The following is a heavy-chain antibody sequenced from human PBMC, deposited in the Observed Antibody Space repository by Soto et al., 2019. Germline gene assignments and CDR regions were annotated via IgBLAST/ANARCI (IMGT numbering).Heavy chain of an antibody. J-gene: IGHJ4*02. CDR3: ASLGGSGYDEHYYFDY. CDR2: ISAYNGNT. D-gene: IGHD5-12*01. CDR1: GYTFTSYG. V-gene: IGHV1-18*01. Sequence: ASVKVSCKASGYTFTSYGISWVRQAPGQGLEWMGWISAYNGNTNYAQELQGRVTMTTDTSTSTAYMELRSLRPDDTAVYYCASLGGSGYDEHYYFDYWGQGTLVTVSS.